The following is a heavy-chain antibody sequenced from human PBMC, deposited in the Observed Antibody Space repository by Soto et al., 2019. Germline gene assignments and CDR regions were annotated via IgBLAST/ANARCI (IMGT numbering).Heavy chain of an antibody. CDR2: ISYDGSSK. Sequence: LGGSLRLSCAASGFSFSNYGMHWVRQAPGKGLEWVAVISYDGSSKYHADSVKGRFTISRDNSKNTLHLQMNSLRAEDTAVYYCSKDRRGGRAVLDSWGQGTPVTVSS. CDR1: GFSFSNYG. CDR3: SKDRRGGRAVLDS. J-gene: IGHJ4*02. V-gene: IGHV3-30*18. D-gene: IGHD2-8*01.